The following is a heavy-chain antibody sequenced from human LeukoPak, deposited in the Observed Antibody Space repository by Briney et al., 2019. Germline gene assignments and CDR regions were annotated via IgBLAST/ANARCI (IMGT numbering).Heavy chain of an antibody. CDR3: ARSFTDNFFFEN. J-gene: IGHJ4*02. CDR2: IYYTGST. D-gene: IGHD1-1*01. V-gene: IGHV4-59*01. CDR1: GGSISNYY. Sequence: SETLSLTCTVSGGSISNYYWGWIRQPPGKGLEWIGYIYYTGSTNYNPSLKSRVTISVDTSKNQFSLKLTSVIAADTAVYYCARSFTDNFFFENWGQGTLVTVSS.